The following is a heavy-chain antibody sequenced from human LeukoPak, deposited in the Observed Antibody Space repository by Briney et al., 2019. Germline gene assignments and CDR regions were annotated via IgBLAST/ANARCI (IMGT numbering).Heavy chain of an antibody. CDR2: ISGSGGST. CDR1: GFTFSSYA. V-gene: IGHV3-23*01. Sequence: PGGSLRLSCGASGFTFSSYAMSCVRQAPGKGLEWVSAISGSGGSTYYADSVKGRFTISRDNSKNTLYLQMNSLRAEDTAVYYCAKNFEYSSSSADYWGQGTLVTVSS. D-gene: IGHD6-6*01. CDR3: AKNFEYSSSSADY. J-gene: IGHJ4*02.